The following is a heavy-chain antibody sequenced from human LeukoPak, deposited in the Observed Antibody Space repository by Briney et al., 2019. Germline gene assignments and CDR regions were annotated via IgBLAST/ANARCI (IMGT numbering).Heavy chain of an antibody. D-gene: IGHD6-19*01. V-gene: IGHV1-69*13. CDR1: GGTFSSYA. Sequence: VKVSCKASGGTFSSYAISWVRQAPGQGLEWMGGIIPIFGTANYAQKFQGRVTMTEDTSTDTAYMELSSLRSEDTAVYYCATIAGAVALFDYWGQGTLVTVSS. CDR3: ATIAGAVALFDY. J-gene: IGHJ4*02. CDR2: IIPIFGTA.